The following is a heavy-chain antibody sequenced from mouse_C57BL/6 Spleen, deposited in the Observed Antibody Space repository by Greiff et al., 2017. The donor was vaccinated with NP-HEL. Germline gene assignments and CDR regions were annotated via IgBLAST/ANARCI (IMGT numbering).Heavy chain of an antibody. V-gene: IGHV1-64*01. Sequence: QVQLQQPGAELVKPGASVKLSCKASGYTFTSHWMHWVKQRPGQGPEWIGMIHPNSGSTNYNEKFKSKATLTVDKSSSTAYMQLSSLTSEDSAVYYCARYGSSPDYFDYWGQGTTLTVSS. J-gene: IGHJ2*01. CDR3: ARYGSSPDYFDY. D-gene: IGHD1-1*01. CDR1: GYTFTSHW. CDR2: IHPNSGST.